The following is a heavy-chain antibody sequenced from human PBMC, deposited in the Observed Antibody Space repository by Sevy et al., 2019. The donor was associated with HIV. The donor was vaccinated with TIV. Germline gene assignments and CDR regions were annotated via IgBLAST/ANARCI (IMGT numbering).Heavy chain of an antibody. J-gene: IGHJ3*02. CDR3: ARHCSSTSCSHAYDI. D-gene: IGHD2-2*01. CDR1: GGSFSGYY. CDR2: INHSGST. Sequence: ASETLSLTCAVYGGSFSGYYWSWIRQPPGKGLEWIGEINHSGSTNYNPSLKSRVTISGNTSKNQFSLKLSSVTAADKAVYYCARHCSSTSCSHAYDIWGQRTMVTFSS. V-gene: IGHV4-34*01.